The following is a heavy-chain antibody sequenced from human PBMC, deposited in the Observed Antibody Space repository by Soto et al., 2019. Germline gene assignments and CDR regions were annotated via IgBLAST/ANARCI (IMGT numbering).Heavy chain of an antibody. Sequence: GGSLRLSCAASGFTFSSYAMSWVRQAPGKGLEWVSAISGSGGGTYYADSVKGRFTISRDNSKNTLYLQMNSLRAEDTAVYYCAKFPPLRYYDSSGYFGPFDYWGQGTLVTVSS. V-gene: IGHV3-23*01. CDR1: GFTFSSYA. J-gene: IGHJ4*02. CDR2: ISGSGGGT. CDR3: AKFPPLRYYDSSGYFGPFDY. D-gene: IGHD3-22*01.